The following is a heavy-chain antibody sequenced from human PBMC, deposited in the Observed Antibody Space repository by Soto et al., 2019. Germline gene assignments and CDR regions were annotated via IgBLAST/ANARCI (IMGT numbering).Heavy chain of an antibody. CDR2: ISAYNGNT. Sequence: ALVXVSCKASGYTFTSDVSSWVRQAPGQGLEWMGWISAYNGNTNYAQKLQGRVTMTTDTSTSTAYMELRSLRSDDTAVYYCARGYYGSGSFYYYGMDVWGQGTTVTVSS. J-gene: IGHJ6*02. D-gene: IGHD3-10*01. CDR3: ARGYYGSGSFYYYGMDV. CDR1: GYTFTSDV. V-gene: IGHV1-18*01.